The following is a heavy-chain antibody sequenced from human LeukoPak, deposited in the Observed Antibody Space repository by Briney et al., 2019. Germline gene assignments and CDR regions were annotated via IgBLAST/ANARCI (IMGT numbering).Heavy chain of an antibody. V-gene: IGHV1-46*01. CDR2: INPSRGST. D-gene: IGHD1-26*01. J-gene: IGHJ3*02. CDR1: GYTFTTHY. Sequence: ASVKVSCKASGYTFTTHYIHWVRQAPGQGLEWMGIINPSRGSTSYAQKFQGRVTMTRDTSTSTVYMELSSLRSEDTAVYYCARGEGATTAFDIWGQGTLVTVSS. CDR3: ARGEGATTAFDI.